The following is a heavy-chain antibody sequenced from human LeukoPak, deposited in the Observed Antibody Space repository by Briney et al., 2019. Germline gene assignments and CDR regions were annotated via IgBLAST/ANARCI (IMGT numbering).Heavy chain of an antibody. V-gene: IGHV4-59*01. D-gene: IGHD2-15*01. CDR2: IYYSGST. J-gene: IGHJ4*02. Sequence: SETLSLTCTVSGGSISSYYWSWIRQPPGKGLEWIGYIYYSGSTNYIPSLKSRVTISVDTSKNQFSLKLSSVTAADTAVYYCARYPAAVVAAMGFDYWGQGTLVTVSS. CDR3: ARYPAAVVAAMGFDY. CDR1: GGSISSYY.